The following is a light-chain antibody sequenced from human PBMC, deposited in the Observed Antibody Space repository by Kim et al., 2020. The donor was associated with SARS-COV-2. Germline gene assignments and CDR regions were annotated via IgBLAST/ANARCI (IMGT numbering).Light chain of an antibody. CDR1: RGTRTD. Sequence: ASVGDRVTITCRASRGTRTDLGSYQQKPGKAPKLLIYAASSLQSGVPSRIRASGSGTDFTLTISSLQPEDFATYYCLHDYNYPWTFGQGTKVDIK. V-gene: IGKV1-6*02. CDR3: LHDYNYPWT. J-gene: IGKJ1*01. CDR2: AAS.